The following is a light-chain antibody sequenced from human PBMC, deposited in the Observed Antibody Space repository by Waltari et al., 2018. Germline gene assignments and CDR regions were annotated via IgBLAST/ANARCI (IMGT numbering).Light chain of an antibody. Sequence: EIVVTQSPATLSLSPGERATLPCRASENVDTNIAWYQQKPGQPPRLPISGASTRATDIPPRFSGSGSGTEFTLSISSLQSEDFAVYYCHQYKNWPPWTFGQGTKVEIK. CDR2: GAS. CDR1: ENVDTN. J-gene: IGKJ1*01. V-gene: IGKV3-15*01. CDR3: HQYKNWPPWT.